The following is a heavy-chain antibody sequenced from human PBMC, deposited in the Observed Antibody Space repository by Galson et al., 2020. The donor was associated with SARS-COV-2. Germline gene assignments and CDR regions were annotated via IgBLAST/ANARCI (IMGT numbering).Heavy chain of an antibody. V-gene: IGHV4-61*02. J-gene: IGHJ6*03. Sequence: SETLSLTCTVSGGSISSGSYYYWTWLRQPAGKGLEWIGRMHTSGYTHYNPSLKSRVSISVDTSKNQFPLKLSSVTAADTAVYYCARDPIRSGYCSSTSCPHRMDVWGKGTTVTISS. CDR2: MHTSGYT. CDR1: GGSISSGSYYY. D-gene: IGHD2-2*03. CDR3: ARDPIRSGYCSSTSCPHRMDV.